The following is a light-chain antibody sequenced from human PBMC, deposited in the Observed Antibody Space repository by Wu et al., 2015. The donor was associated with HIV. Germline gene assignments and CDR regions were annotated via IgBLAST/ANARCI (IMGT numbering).Light chain of an antibody. CDR3: QHYGNSPYT. Sequence: EIVLTQSPGTLSLSPGERATVSCGASQSVSTSYLAWYQQKPGQAPRLLIYSTSSRATGIPDRFSGSGSGTHFTLTINRLEPEDFAVYYCQHYGNSPYTFGQGTKLEIK. CDR1: QSVSTSY. CDR2: STS. J-gene: IGKJ2*01. V-gene: IGKV3-20*01.